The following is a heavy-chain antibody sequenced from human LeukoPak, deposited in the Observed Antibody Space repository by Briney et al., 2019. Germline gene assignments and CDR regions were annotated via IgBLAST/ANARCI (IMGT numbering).Heavy chain of an antibody. J-gene: IGHJ5*02. CDR2: IYTSGST. V-gene: IGHV4-4*07. Sequence: PSETLSLTCTVSGGSISSYYWSWIRQPAGKGLEWIGRIYTSGSTNYNPSLKSRVTISVDKSKNQCSLKLSSVTAADTAVYYCAREIGWELQDGWFDPWGQGTLVTVSS. CDR1: GGSISSYY. CDR3: AREIGWELQDGWFDP. D-gene: IGHD1-26*01.